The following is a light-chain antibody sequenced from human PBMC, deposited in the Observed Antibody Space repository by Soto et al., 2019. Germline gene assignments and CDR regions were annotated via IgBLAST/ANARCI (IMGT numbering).Light chain of an antibody. Sequence: EIVMTQSPATLSVSPGERATLSCRASQSVSSNLAWYQQKPGQAPRLLIYGASTRATGIPARFSGSGSGTEFTLTISSLQSEAFAVYYCQQYNNWPWTSGQGTKVEIK. V-gene: IGKV3-15*01. CDR3: QQYNNWPWT. CDR1: QSVSSN. J-gene: IGKJ1*01. CDR2: GAS.